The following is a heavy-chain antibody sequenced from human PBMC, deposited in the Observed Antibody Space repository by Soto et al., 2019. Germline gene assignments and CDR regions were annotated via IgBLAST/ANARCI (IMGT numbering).Heavy chain of an antibody. CDR1: GGSISSSSYY. CDR3: PSQGWYYYGSGTQPVADY. D-gene: IGHD3-10*01. CDR2: IYYSGST. V-gene: IGHV4-39*01. J-gene: IGHJ4*02. Sequence: SETLCLTCTVSGGSISSSSYYWGWIRQPPGRGLEWIGSIYYSGSTYYNPSLKSRVTISVDTSKNQFSLKLSSVTAADTAVYYCPSQGWYYYGSGTQPVADYWGQGTLVTVSS.